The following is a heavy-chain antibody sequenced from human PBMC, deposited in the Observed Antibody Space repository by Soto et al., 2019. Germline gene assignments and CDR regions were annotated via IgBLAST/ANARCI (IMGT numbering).Heavy chain of an antibody. CDR3: ARALGAVTTNQMYYYGMDV. Sequence: QVQLVQSGAEVKKPGASVKVSCKASGYTFTGYYMHWVRQAPGQGLEWMGWINPNSGGTNYAQKFQGWVTMTRDTSISTAYMELSRLRSDDTAVYYCARALGAVTTNQMYYYGMDVWGQGTTVTVSS. J-gene: IGHJ6*02. V-gene: IGHV1-2*04. CDR1: GYTFTGYY. D-gene: IGHD4-17*01. CDR2: INPNSGGT.